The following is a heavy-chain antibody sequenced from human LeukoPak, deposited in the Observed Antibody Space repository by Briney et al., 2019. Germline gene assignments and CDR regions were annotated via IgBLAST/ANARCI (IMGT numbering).Heavy chain of an antibody. V-gene: IGHV3-23*01. CDR2: ISGSDGRT. J-gene: IGHJ4*02. CDR1: GFTFSNYA. Sequence: GGSLRLSCAASGFTFSNYAMSWVRQAPGKGLEWVSTISGSDGRTYYADSVKGRFTISRDNSKNTLYLQMNSLRAEDTAVYYCAKQHAATGGYFDYWGQGTLVTVSS. CDR3: AKQHAATGGYFDY. D-gene: IGHD6-25*01.